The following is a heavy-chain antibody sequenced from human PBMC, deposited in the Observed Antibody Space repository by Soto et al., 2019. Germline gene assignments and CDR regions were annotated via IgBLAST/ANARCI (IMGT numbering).Heavy chain of an antibody. J-gene: IGHJ4*02. CDR1: GFTFSSYS. V-gene: IGHV3-23*04. D-gene: IGHD2-15*01. Sequence: EVQLVESGGGLVKPGGSLRLSCAASGFTFSSYSMNWVRQAPGKGLEWVSSISSSGGSTYYADSVKGRFTISRDNSKNMLYLQMNNLRAEYTAVYYCAKAQGGSYFDYWGQGTLVTVSS. CDR3: AKAQGGSYFDY. CDR2: ISSSGGST.